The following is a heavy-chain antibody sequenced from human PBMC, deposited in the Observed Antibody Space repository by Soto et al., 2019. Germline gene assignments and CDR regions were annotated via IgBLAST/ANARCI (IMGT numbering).Heavy chain of an antibody. Sequence: GASVKVSCKSSGYTFTGYYMHWVRQAPGQGLEWMGWINAGNGNTKYSQKFQGRVTITRDTSASTAYMELSSLRSEDTAVYYCARRGYSYVNDDFDIWGQGTMVTVSS. D-gene: IGHD5-18*01. V-gene: IGHV1-3*01. CDR3: ARRGYSYVNDDFDI. J-gene: IGHJ3*02. CDR2: INAGNGNT. CDR1: GYTFTGYY.